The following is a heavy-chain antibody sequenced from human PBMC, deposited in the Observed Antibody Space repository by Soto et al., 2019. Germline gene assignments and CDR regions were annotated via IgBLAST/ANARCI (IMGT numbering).Heavy chain of an antibody. Sequence: SVKVSCKASGGTFSSYAISWVRQAPGQGLEWMGGIIPIFGTANYAQKFQGRVTITADESTSTAYMELSSLRSEDTAVYYCARGSGFWSGYYYSRFDYWGQGTLVTVSS. CDR1: GGTFSSYA. V-gene: IGHV1-69*13. D-gene: IGHD3-3*01. CDR3: ARGSGFWSGYYYSRFDY. J-gene: IGHJ4*02. CDR2: IIPIFGTA.